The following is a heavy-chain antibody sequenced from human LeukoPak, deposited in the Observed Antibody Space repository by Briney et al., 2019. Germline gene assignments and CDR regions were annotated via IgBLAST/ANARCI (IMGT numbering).Heavy chain of an antibody. CDR2: MNPNSGNT. D-gene: IGHD1-26*01. V-gene: IGHV1-8*03. Sequence: EASVKVSCKASGYTFTNYDINWVRQATGQGLEWMGWMNPNSGNTGYAQKFQGRVTITRSTSISTAYMELSSLRSEDTAVYYCARGAQVGWFDPWGQGTLVTVPS. J-gene: IGHJ5*02. CDR1: GYTFTNYD. CDR3: ARGAQVGWFDP.